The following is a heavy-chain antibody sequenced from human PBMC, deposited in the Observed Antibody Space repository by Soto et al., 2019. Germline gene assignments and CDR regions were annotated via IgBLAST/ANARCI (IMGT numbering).Heavy chain of an antibody. CDR1: GFTFSSYA. J-gene: IGHJ6*02. V-gene: IGHV3-23*01. D-gene: IGHD2-15*01. CDR2: ISGSGGST. Sequence: EVQLLESGGGLVQPGGSLRLSCAASGFTFSSYAMSWVRQAPGKGLEWVSAISGSGGSTYYADSVKGRFTISRDNSKIPLYQQKTTLRAEATAVYYCPKARPPRGVVARNSYYTYGMPVWAQGPPVPVSS. CDR3: PKARPPRGVVARNSYYTYGMPV.